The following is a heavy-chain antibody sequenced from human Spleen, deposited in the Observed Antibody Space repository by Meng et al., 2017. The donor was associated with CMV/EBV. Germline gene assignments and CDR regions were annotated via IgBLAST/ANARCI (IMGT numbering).Heavy chain of an antibody. D-gene: IGHD2-2*01. CDR1: GGTFSNYA. J-gene: IGHJ4*02. CDR2: IIPILDKT. V-gene: IGHV1-69*10. CDR3: ARGEFTSTSCHYFDY. Sequence: SVKVSCKAAGGTFSNYAIIWVRQAPGQGLEWMGGIIPILDKTNYAQIFQGRVTITSDKSTGTAYMELSSMTSEDTAIYYCARGEFTSTSCHYFDYWCQGALVTVSS.